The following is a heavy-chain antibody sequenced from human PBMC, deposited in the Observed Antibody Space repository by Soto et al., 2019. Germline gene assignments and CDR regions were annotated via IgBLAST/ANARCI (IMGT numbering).Heavy chain of an antibody. V-gene: IGHV3-23*01. CDR1: GYTFSIYA. CDR2: ISASGDKT. CDR3: ARYCVTSICYEGHFYGMDV. J-gene: IGHJ6*02. D-gene: IGHD2-2*01. Sequence: EVQLLESGGGLVQPGGSLRLSCAASGYTFSIYAMSWVRLAPGKGLEWVSAISASGDKTFFADSVKGRFTISRDNTENTVFLQMNSLRAEDTAVYYCARYCVTSICYEGHFYGMDVWGLGTTVSVSS.